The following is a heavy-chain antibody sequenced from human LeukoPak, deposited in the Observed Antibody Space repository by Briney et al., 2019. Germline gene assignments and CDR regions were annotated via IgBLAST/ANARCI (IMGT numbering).Heavy chain of an antibody. CDR3: ARPHDFWSGLGRGRYYYYMDV. CDR2: ISSSSSYI. J-gene: IGHJ6*03. D-gene: IGHD3-3*01. CDR1: GFTFSSYS. V-gene: IGHV3-21*01. Sequence: GGSLRLSCAASGFTFSSYSMNWVRQAPGKGLEWVSSISSSSSYIYYADSVKGRFTISRDNAKNSLYLQMNSLRAEDTAVYYCARPHDFWSGLGRGRYYYYMDVWGKGTTVTVSS.